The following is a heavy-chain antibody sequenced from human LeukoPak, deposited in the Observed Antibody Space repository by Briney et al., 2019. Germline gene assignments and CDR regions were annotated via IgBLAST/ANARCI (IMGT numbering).Heavy chain of an antibody. CDR3: ARDGGSTSLVFDY. CDR1: GFTFSNYG. J-gene: IGHJ4*02. Sequence: PGRSLRLSCAASGFTFSNYGMHWVRQAPGKGLEWVAVIWYDGSNKYYADSVKGRFTISRDNSKNTLFLQMNSLRAEDTAVYYCARDGGSTSLVFDYWGQGTLVTVSS. CDR2: IWYDGSNK. V-gene: IGHV3-33*01. D-gene: IGHD2-2*01.